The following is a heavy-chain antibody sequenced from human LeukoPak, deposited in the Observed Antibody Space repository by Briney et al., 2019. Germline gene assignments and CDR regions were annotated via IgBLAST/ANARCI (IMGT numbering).Heavy chain of an antibody. D-gene: IGHD3-22*01. J-gene: IGHJ4*02. CDR1: GGSISSGGYS. CDR2: IYHSGST. V-gene: IGHV4-30-2*01. Sequence: KPSETLSLTCAVAGGSISSGGYSWSWIRQPPGKGLEWIGYIYHSGSTYYNPSLTSRVTISVDRSKNQFSLKLSSVTAADTAVYYCARDDSSGYFFDYWGQGTLVTVSS. CDR3: ARDDSSGYFFDY.